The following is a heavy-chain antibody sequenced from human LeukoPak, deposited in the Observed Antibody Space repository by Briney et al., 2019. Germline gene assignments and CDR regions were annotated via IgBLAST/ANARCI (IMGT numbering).Heavy chain of an antibody. CDR2: INHSGST. J-gene: IGHJ4*02. Sequence: SETLSLTCAVYGGTFSGYYWSWIRQPPGKGLEWIGEINHSGSTNYNPSLKSRVTISVDTSKNQFSLKLSSVTAADTAVYYCARDPIPLQLERRGHFDYWGQGTLVTVSS. D-gene: IGHD1-1*01. CDR3: ARDPIPLQLERRGHFDY. V-gene: IGHV4-34*01. CDR1: GGTFSGYY.